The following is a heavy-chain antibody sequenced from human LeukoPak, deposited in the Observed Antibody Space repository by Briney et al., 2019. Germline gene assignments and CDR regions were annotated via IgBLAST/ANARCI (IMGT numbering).Heavy chain of an antibody. V-gene: IGHV3-53*01. D-gene: IGHD3-10*01. J-gene: IGHJ6*03. Sequence: PGGSLRLSCGASGFTGSSDDMSWVRHAPGTGLEGFSVIYSGGSTYYADSVKGRFTISRDNSKNTLYLQMNSLRAEDTAVYYCASGSGSYRTPYYYMDVWGTGTTVPVSS. CDR3: ASGSGSYRTPYYYMDV. CDR2: IYSGGST. CDR1: GFTGSSDD.